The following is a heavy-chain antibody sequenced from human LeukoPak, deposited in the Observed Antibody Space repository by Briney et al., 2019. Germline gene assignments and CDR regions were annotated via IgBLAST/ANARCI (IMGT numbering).Heavy chain of an antibody. J-gene: IGHJ3*02. CDR2: IYYSGST. V-gene: IGHV4-31*03. CDR1: GGSISSGGYY. Sequence: SQTLSLTCTVSGGSISSGGYYWRWIRQHPGKGLEWIGYIYYSGSTYYNPSLKSRVTISVDTSKNQFSLKLSSVTAADTAVYYCASWYYDSSGYPSPGTAFDIWGQGTMVTVFS. CDR3: ASWYYDSSGYPSPGTAFDI. D-gene: IGHD3-22*01.